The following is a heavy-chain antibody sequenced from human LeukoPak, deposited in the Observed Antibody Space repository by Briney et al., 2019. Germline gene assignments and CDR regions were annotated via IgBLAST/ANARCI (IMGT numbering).Heavy chain of an antibody. Sequence: ASVKVSCKASGYTFTSYDNNWVRQATGQGLEWMGWMNPNSGNTGYAQKFQGRVTMTRNTSISTAYMELSSLRSEDTAVYYCARSITMVRGVIKGLDYWGQGTLVTVSS. CDR1: GYTFTSYD. V-gene: IGHV1-8*01. J-gene: IGHJ4*02. CDR2: MNPNSGNT. D-gene: IGHD3-10*01. CDR3: ARSITMVRGVIKGLDY.